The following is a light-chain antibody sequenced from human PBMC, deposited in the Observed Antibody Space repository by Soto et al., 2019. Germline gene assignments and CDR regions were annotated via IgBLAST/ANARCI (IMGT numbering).Light chain of an antibody. Sequence: EIVLTHSPAPLSLSPGERATLSCRASQSVSNYLAWYQQKPSQAPRLLIYDASNRATGIPARFSGSGSGTDFTLTISNLEPEDFAVYYCQQRSNWPTFGQGTTVDIK. CDR3: QQRSNWPT. J-gene: IGKJ1*01. CDR2: DAS. CDR1: QSVSNY. V-gene: IGKV3-11*01.